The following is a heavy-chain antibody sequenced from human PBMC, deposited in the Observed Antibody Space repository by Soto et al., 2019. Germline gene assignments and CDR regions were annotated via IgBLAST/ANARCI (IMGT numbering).Heavy chain of an antibody. CDR3: ARDPSDSSGVYWYFDF. V-gene: IGHV3-33*01. CDR1: EFIFSTYG. CDR2: IWYDGRNK. J-gene: IGHJ2*01. D-gene: IGHD3-22*01. Sequence: QVQLVESGGGVVQPGRSLRLSCAASEFIFSTYGMHWVRQAPGKGLEWVAGIWYDGRNKYYADSVKGRFTISRDNSKNTLYLQMNSLRAEDTAVYYCARDPSDSSGVYWYFDFWGRGTLVTVSS.